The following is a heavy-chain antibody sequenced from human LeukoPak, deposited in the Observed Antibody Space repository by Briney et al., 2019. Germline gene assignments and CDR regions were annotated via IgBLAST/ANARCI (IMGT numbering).Heavy chain of an antibody. CDR1: GGSISSSSYY. CDR2: IYYSGST. CDR3: ARQYGGYNGNFDY. J-gene: IGHJ4*02. V-gene: IGHV4-39*01. D-gene: IGHD5-12*01. Sequence: SETLSLTCTVSGGSISSSSYYWGWIRQPPGKGLEWIGSIYYSGSTYYNPSLKSRVTISVDTSKNQFSLKLTSVTAADTAVYYCARQYGGYNGNFDYWGQGTLVTVSS.